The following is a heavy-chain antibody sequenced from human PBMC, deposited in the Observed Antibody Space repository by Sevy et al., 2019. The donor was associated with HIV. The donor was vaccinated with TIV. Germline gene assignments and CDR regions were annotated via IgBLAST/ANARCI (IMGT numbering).Heavy chain of an antibody. CDR2: IFYSGST. CDR3: ARDHYDSSGFDY. D-gene: IGHD3-22*01. J-gene: IGHJ4*02. Sequence: SETLSLTCTVSGGYINSYYWSWIRQPPGKGLEWIGCIFYSGSTNYNPSLKSRVTISVDTSKNQFSLKLTSVTAADTAVYYCARDHYDSSGFDYWGQGTLVTVSS. CDR1: GGYINSYY. V-gene: IGHV4-59*01.